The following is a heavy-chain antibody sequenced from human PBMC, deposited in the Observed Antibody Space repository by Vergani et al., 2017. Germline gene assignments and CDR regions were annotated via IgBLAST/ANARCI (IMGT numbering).Heavy chain of an antibody. Sequence: EVQLVESGGGLLQPGGSLRLPCAASGFTFSTYDMHWVRQATGKGLEWVSAIGTAGDTYYPGSVKGRFTISRENAKNSLYLQMNGLRAGDTAVYYCARRDSSSPALDYWGQGTLVTVSS. CDR3: ARRDSSSPALDY. J-gene: IGHJ4*02. CDR1: GFTFSTYD. D-gene: IGHD6-6*01. CDR2: IGTAGDT. V-gene: IGHV3-13*01.